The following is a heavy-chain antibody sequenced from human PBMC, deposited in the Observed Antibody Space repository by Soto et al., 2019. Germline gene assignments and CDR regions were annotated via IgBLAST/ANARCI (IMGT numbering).Heavy chain of an antibody. CDR2: IIPILGIA. V-gene: IGHV1-69*04. Sequence: ASVKVSCKASGGTFSSYTISWVRQAPGQGLEWMGRIIPILGIANYAQKFQGRVTITADKSTSTAYMELSSLRSEDTAVDYCARDLGSTLYYYYGMDVWGQGTTVTVSS. CDR3: ARDLGSTLYYYYGMDV. D-gene: IGHD6-13*01. CDR1: GGTFSSYT. J-gene: IGHJ6*02.